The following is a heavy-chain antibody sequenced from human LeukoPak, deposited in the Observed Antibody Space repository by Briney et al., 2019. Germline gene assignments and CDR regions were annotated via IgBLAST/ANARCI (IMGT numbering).Heavy chain of an antibody. CDR2: ISYDGSNK. CDR3: ARARGGQQLVVDY. D-gene: IGHD6-13*01. J-gene: IGHJ4*02. Sequence: SGRSLRLSCAASGFTFSSYAMHWVRQAPGKGLEWVVVISYDGSNKYYADSVKGRFTISRDNSKNTLYLQMNSLRAEDTAVYYCARARGGQQLVVDYWGQGTLVTVSS. CDR1: GFTFSSYA. V-gene: IGHV3-30*04.